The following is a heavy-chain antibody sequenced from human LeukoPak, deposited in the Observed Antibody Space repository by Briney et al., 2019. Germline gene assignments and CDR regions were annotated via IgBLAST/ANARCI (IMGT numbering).Heavy chain of an antibody. J-gene: IGHJ5*02. CDR3: ARIAGGGWFDR. CDR1: GASISSSSHY. V-gene: IGHV4-39*01. Sequence: PSETLSLTCTVSGASISSSSHYWGWLRQPPGKGLEWVVDMYYSGSTHYNMALRGRVTMSVDTSRNQFSLKLSSVTAADTAMYYCARIAGGGWFDRWGQGTLVTVSS. CDR2: MYYSGST. D-gene: IGHD6-13*01.